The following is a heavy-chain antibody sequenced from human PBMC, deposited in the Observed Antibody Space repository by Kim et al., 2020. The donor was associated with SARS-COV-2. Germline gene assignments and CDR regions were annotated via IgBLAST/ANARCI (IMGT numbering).Heavy chain of an antibody. V-gene: IGHV5-51*01. J-gene: IGHJ5*02. Sequence: GESLKISCKGSGYSFTSYWIGWVRQMPGKGLEWMGIIYPGDSDTRYSPSFQGQVTISADKSISTAYLQWSSLKASDTAMYYCARRVGYCSGGSCLNWFDPWGQGTLVTVSS. D-gene: IGHD2-15*01. CDR2: IYPGDSDT. CDR1: GYSFTSYW. CDR3: ARRVGYCSGGSCLNWFDP.